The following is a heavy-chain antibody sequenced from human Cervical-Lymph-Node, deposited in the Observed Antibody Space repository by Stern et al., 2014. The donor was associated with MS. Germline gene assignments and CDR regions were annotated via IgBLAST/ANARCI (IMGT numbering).Heavy chain of an antibody. V-gene: IGHV1-24*01. Sequence: QVQLVQSGAEVKKPGASVKVSCKVSGYTLTEMSMHWVRQAPGKGLEWMGGYDPQHGETCYAQKIQGRVTMAEDRSTDTAYMELTSLRSDDTAVYYCATHRGRVTYYYGLDVWGQGTTVTVSS. CDR2: YDPQHGET. CDR3: ATHRGRVTYYYGLDV. J-gene: IGHJ6*02. D-gene: IGHD2-21*02. CDR1: GYTLTEMS.